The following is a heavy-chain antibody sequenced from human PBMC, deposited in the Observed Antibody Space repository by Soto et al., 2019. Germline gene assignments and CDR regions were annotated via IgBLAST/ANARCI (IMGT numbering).Heavy chain of an antibody. CDR1: GGSISSGGYY. Sequence: TSEPLSLTCTVSGGSISSGGYYWSWIRQHPGKGLEWIGYIYYSGSTYYNPSLKSRVTISVDTSKNQFSLKLSSVTAADTAVYYCARGAKLQDAFDIWGQGTMVTVSS. V-gene: IGHV4-31*03. D-gene: IGHD2-15*01. CDR2: IYYSGST. J-gene: IGHJ3*02. CDR3: ARGAKLQDAFDI.